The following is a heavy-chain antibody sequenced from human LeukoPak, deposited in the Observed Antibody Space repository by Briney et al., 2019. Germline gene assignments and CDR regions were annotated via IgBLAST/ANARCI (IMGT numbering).Heavy chain of an antibody. CDR2: ISWDGGST. V-gene: IGHV3-43D*04. J-gene: IGHJ4*02. CDR3: AKVSPGYSYGLDY. Sequence: PGGSLRLSCAASGFTFDDYAMHWFRQAPGKGLEWVSLISWDGGSTYYADSVKGRFTISRDNSKNSLYLQMNSLRAEDTALYYCAKVSPGYSYGLDYWGQGTLVTVSS. D-gene: IGHD5-18*01. CDR1: GFTFDDYA.